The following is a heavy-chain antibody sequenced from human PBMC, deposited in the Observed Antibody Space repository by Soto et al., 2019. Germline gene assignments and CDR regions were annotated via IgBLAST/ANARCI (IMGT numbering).Heavy chain of an antibody. CDR2: ISVSGGST. Sequence: GGSLRLSCAASGFTFSIYAMSWVRQSPGKGLEWVSAISVSGGSTYYADSVKGRFTISRENYKNTLYLQMTRLRAEDTDVYYCAKPEMAREYYSCYWDQGTLVTVSS. J-gene: IGHJ4*02. CDR3: AKPEMAREYYSCY. CDR1: GFTFSIYA. V-gene: IGHV3-23*01.